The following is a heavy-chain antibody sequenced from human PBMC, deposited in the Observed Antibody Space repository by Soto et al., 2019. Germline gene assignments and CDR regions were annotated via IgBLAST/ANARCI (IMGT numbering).Heavy chain of an antibody. Sequence: PSETLSLTCTVSGGSISSYYWSWIRQPPWNVLEWIGYIYYSGSTNYNPSLKSRVTISVDTSKNQFSLKLSSVTAADTAVYYCASSNYYDSSGYYPSTLNYWGQGILVTVSS. D-gene: IGHD3-22*01. CDR3: ASSNYYDSSGYYPSTLNY. V-gene: IGHV4-59*01. J-gene: IGHJ4*02. CDR2: IYYSGST. CDR1: GGSISSYY.